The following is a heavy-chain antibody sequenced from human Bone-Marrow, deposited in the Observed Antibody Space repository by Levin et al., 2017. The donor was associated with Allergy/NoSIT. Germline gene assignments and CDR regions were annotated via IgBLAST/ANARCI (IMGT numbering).Heavy chain of an antibody. CDR1: GDSVSSTSAA. CDR3: TRTGASGDS. Sequence: SQTLSLPCAISGDSVSSTSAAWNWIRQSPSRGLEWLGRTYYRSKWSNDYAVSLKSRITIKPDTSKNQFSLQLNSVTPEDTAVYYCTRTGASGDSWGQGTLVTVSS. D-gene: IGHD1-1*01. V-gene: IGHV6-1*01. J-gene: IGHJ5*01. CDR2: TYYRSKWSN.